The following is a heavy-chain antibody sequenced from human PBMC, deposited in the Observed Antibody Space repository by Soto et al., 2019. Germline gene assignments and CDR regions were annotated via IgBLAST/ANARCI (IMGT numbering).Heavy chain of an antibody. J-gene: IGHJ4*02. CDR3: ARDLNLWLAAG. CDR2: ISAYNGNK. CDR1: GYNVTSYG. V-gene: IGHV1-18*01. Sequence: QVQLVQSGAEVKKPGASVKVSCKASGYNVTSYGISWVRQAPGQGLEWMGWISAYNGNKKYAQKFQGRVTMTTDTSTSPAYMELRSLRSDDTAVYYCARDLNLWLAAGWGQGTLVTVSS. D-gene: IGHD6-13*01.